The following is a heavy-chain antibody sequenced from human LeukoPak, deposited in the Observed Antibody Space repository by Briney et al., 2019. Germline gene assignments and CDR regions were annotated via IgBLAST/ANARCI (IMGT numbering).Heavy chain of an antibody. V-gene: IGHV1-69*13. CDR3: ARIRFLEANYYYYGMDV. D-gene: IGHD3-3*01. CDR2: IIPIFGTA. J-gene: IGHJ6*02. CDR1: GGTFSSYA. Sequence: ASVKVPCKASGGTFSSYAISWVRQAPGQGLEWMGGIIPIFGTANYAQKFQGRVTITADESTSTAYMELSSLRSEDTAVYYCARIRFLEANYYYYGMDVWGQGTTVTVSS.